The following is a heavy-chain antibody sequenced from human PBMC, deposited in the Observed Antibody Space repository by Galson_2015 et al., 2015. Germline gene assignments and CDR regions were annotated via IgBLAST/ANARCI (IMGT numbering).Heavy chain of an antibody. D-gene: IGHD3-3*01. CDR3: ARDGAIFGVDTEYFQH. V-gene: IGHV3-30-3*01. J-gene: IGHJ1*01. Sequence: SLRLSCAASGFTFSSYAMHWVRQAPGKGLEWVAVISYDGSNKYYADSVKGRFTISRDNSKNTLYLQMNSLRAEVTAVYYCARDGAIFGVDTEYFQHWGQGTLVTVSS. CDR2: ISYDGSNK. CDR1: GFTFSSYA.